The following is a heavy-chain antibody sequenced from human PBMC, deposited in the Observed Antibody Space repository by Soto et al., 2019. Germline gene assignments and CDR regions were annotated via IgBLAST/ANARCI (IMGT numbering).Heavy chain of an antibody. Sequence: PGGSLRLSCAASGFTFSSYWMSWVRQAPGKGLEWVANIKQDGSEKYYVDSVKGRFTISRDNAKNSLYLQMNSLRAEDTAVYYCARGLLPSSYYYGMDVWGQGTTVTVSS. CDR1: GFTFSSYW. D-gene: IGHD3-10*01. J-gene: IGHJ6*02. CDR3: ARGLLPSSYYYGMDV. CDR2: IKQDGSEK. V-gene: IGHV3-7*01.